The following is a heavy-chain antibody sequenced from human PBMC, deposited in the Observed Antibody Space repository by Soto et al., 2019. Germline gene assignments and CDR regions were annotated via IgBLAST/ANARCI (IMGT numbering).Heavy chain of an antibody. Sequence: QVQLVQSGPEVKKPGTSVIVSCKTSGFTFSKSSVQWMRQARGQRLEWIGWVVVGSDNTRYAQNFQDRVTITRDMSTSTSYMELSSLTSEDTAVYFCAAEIEDYADFNHWGQGTPVTVSS. V-gene: IGHV1-58*01. CDR2: VVVGSDNT. CDR3: AAEIEDYADFNH. J-gene: IGHJ5*02. D-gene: IGHD4-17*01. CDR1: GFTFSKSS.